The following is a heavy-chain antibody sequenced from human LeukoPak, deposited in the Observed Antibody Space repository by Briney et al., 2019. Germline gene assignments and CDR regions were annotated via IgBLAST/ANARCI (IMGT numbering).Heavy chain of an antibody. Sequence: SETLSLTCAVYGGSFSGYYWSWIRQPAGKGLEWIGRIYTSGTTHYNPSLKSRVTMSVDTSKNQFSLKLSSVTAADTAVYYCARDSGTTGEVKFDPWGQGTLVTVSS. V-gene: IGHV4-4*07. CDR1: GGSFSGYY. D-gene: IGHD3-10*01. CDR2: IYTSGTT. J-gene: IGHJ5*02. CDR3: ARDSGTTGEVKFDP.